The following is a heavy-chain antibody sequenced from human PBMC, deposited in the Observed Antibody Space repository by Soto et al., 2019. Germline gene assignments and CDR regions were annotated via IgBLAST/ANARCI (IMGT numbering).Heavy chain of an antibody. D-gene: IGHD1-7*01. CDR2: ISGSGGST. Sequence: EVQLLESGGGLVQPGGSLRLSCAASGFTFSSYAMNWVRQAPGKGLEWVSAISGSGGSTYYADSVKGRFTISRDSSKNTLHPQMNSLRAEDTAVYYFAKGNSGSPALVLDIWGQGTMVTGSS. CDR3: AKGNSGSPALVLDI. CDR1: GFTFSSYA. J-gene: IGHJ3*02. V-gene: IGHV3-23*01.